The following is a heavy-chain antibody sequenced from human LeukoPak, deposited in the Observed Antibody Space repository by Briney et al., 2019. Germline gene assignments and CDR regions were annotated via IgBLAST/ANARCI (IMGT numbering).Heavy chain of an antibody. CDR3: ARTTAALVGY. Sequence: GGSLRLSCAVSGFTFSNYAMTWVRQAPGKGLEWVANIKQDGSEKYYVDSVKGRFTISRDNAKNSLYLQMNSLRAEDTAVYYCARTTAALVGYWGQGTLVTVSS. CDR1: GFTFSNYA. CDR2: IKQDGSEK. J-gene: IGHJ4*02. D-gene: IGHD2-8*02. V-gene: IGHV3-7*03.